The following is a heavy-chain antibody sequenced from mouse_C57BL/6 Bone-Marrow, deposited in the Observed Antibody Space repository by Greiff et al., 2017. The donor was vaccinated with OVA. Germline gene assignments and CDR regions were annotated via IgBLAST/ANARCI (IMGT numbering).Heavy chain of an antibody. V-gene: IGHV15-2*01. CDR1: DSEVFPIAY. D-gene: IGHD1-1*01. Sequence: QVQLQQSGSELRSPGSSVKLSCKDFDSEVFPIAYMSWVRQKPGHGFEWIGGILPSIGRTIYGEKFEDKATLDADTLSNTAYLELNSLTSEDSAIYYCAREGVFTTVVDYYAMDYWGQGTSVTVSS. J-gene: IGHJ4*01. CDR3: AREGVFTTVVDYYAMDY. CDR2: ILPSIGRT.